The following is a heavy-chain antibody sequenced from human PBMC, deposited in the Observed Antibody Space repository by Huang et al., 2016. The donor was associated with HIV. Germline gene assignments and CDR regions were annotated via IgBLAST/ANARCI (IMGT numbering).Heavy chain of an antibody. V-gene: IGHV3-64*07. CDR3: ATLVYGLGNYFDY. D-gene: IGHD3-10*01. CDR1: GFTIDIYT. CDR2: ISGDGYNI. Sequence: EVQLVESGGDLVQPGGSLRLSCTASGFTIDIYTLHWVRQAPGKGLEYVSFISGDGYNIYYADFAQGRFTASRDNSKNTMYLRMDSLRVEDSAVYYCATLVYGLGNYFDYWGRGTLVTVSS. J-gene: IGHJ4*02.